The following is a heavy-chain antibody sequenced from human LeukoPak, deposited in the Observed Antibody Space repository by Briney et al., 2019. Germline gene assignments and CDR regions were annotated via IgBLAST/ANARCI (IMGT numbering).Heavy chain of an antibody. D-gene: IGHD5-24*01. V-gene: IGHV4-39*07. Sequence: SETLSLTCTVSGGSISSSSYNWGWVRQPPGKGLEWIGSIYYSGITYYNPFVESRVTISVDTSKNQISLKLTSVTAADTAVYYCAREGLTNAYNPLGYWGQGTLVTVSS. J-gene: IGHJ4*02. CDR1: GGSISSSSYN. CDR3: AREGLTNAYNPLGY. CDR2: IYYSGIT.